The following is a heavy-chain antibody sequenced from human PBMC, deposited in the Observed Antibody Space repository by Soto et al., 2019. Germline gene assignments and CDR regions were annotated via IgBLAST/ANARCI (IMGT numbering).Heavy chain of an antibody. CDR1: GGSISSYY. CDR3: ARVGYYDSSGYYYFDY. V-gene: IGHV4-59*01. D-gene: IGHD3-22*01. Sequence: LSLTCTVSGGSISSYYWSWIRQPPGKGLEWIGYIYHSGSTNYNPSLKSRVTISVDTSKNQFSLKLTSVTAADTAVYYCARVGYYDSSGYYYFDYWGQGTLVTVSS. J-gene: IGHJ4*02. CDR2: IYHSGST.